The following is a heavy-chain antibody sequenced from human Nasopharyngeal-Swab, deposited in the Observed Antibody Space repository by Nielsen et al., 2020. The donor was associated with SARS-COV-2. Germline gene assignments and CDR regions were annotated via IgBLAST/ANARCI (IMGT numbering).Heavy chain of an antibody. D-gene: IGHD4-17*01. CDR1: GFTFRSYW. Sequence: GSLKISSAASGFTFRSYWMHWVRQAPGKGLVWVSRINSDGSSTSYADSVKGRFTISRDNAKNTLYLQMNSLRAEDTAVYYCARDLRDVSDYGDYVPFDYWGQGTLVTVSS. CDR2: INSDGSST. CDR3: ARDLRDVSDYGDYVPFDY. V-gene: IGHV3-74*01. J-gene: IGHJ4*02.